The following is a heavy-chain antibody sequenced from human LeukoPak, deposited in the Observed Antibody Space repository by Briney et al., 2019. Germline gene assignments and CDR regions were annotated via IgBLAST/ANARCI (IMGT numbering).Heavy chain of an antibody. CDR1: GFTFSSYG. J-gene: IGHJ6*01. CDR3: AREVAPLYFHYGMDV. Sequence: PGKSLRLSCAASGFTFSSYGMHWVRQAPGKGLEWVAVTWYDGRNNNYAASVKGRFTISRDDSKTTVYLLMNSLRAEDTAVYYCAREVAPLYFHYGMDVWGEGATVTVSS. D-gene: IGHD2-21*01. CDR2: TWYDGRNN. V-gene: IGHV3-33*01.